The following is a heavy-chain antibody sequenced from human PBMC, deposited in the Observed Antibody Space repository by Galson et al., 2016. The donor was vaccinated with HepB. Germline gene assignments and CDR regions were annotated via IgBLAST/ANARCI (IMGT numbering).Heavy chain of an antibody. CDR1: GYKFITYW. CDR3: ARRGGHGFDI. V-gene: IGHV5-51*01. D-gene: IGHD3-16*01. CDR2: IYPGDSDI. Sequence: QSGAEVKKPGESLKISCKVSGYKFITYWIGWVRQMPGKGLEWMGIIYPGDSDIRYSPSFQGQVTISADKSVDTAYLQWASLKASDTAIYYCARRGGHGFDIWGQGTLVTVSS. J-gene: IGHJ3*02.